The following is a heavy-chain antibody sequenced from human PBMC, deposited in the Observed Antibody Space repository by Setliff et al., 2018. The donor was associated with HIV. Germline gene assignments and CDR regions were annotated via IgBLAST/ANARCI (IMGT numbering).Heavy chain of an antibody. CDR1: GGSISSGSYY. CDR2: IYTSGST. CDR3: ARETYYYDNPQYYYYYMDV. D-gene: IGHD3-22*01. V-gene: IGHV4-61*02. Sequence: SETLSLTCTVSGGSISSGSYYWSWIRQPAGRGLEWIGRIYTSGSTNYNPSLKSRVTISVDTSKNQFSLKLRSVTAADTAVYYCARETYYYDNPQYYYYYMDVWGKGTTVTVSS. J-gene: IGHJ6*03.